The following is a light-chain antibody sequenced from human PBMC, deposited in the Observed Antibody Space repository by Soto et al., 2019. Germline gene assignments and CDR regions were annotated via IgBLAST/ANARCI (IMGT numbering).Light chain of an antibody. V-gene: IGLV2-8*01. CDR3: ASSAGSDYV. J-gene: IGLJ1*01. Sequence: QSALTQPPSAAGSPGQSVTISCTGTSNDIGNYDFVSWYHQEPGKAPKLIIYEVSKRPSGVPDRFSGSRSGNTASLTVSGLQTDDEGDYYCASSAGSDYVFGSGTNVTVL. CDR1: SNDIGNYDF. CDR2: EVS.